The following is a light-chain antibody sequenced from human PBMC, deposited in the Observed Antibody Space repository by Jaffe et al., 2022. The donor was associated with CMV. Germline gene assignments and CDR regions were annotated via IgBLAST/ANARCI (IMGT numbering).Light chain of an antibody. V-gene: IGKV1-NL1*01. J-gene: IGKJ2*01. CDR2: GAS. Sequence: DIQMTQSPSSLSASVGDRVTIACRASQDIRYSLAWYQQKPGKAPKLLLYGASDLESGVPSRFSGSGSGTDYTLTISSLQPEDCATYYCQQYYTLPYIFGQGTKLEI. CDR3: QQYYTLPYI. CDR1: QDIRYS.